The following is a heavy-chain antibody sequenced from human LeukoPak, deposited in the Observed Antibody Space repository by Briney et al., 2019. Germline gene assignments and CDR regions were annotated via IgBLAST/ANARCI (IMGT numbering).Heavy chain of an antibody. V-gene: IGHV1-2*02. Sequence: ASVKVSCKASGYTFTGYYMHWVRPAPGQGLEWMGWINPNSGGTNYAQKFQGRVTMTRDTSISTAYMELSRLRSDDTAVYYCARGKSGIAARPFDYWGQGTLVTVSS. CDR2: INPNSGGT. J-gene: IGHJ4*02. CDR3: ARGKSGIAARPFDY. CDR1: GYTFTGYY. D-gene: IGHD6-6*01.